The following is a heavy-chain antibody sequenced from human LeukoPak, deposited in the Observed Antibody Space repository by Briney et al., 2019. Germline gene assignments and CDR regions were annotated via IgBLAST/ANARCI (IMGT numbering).Heavy chain of an antibody. V-gene: IGHV3-49*04. Sequence: GGSLRLSCTASGFTFGDYAMSWVRQAPGKGLEWVGFIRSKAYGGTTEYAASVKGRFTISRDDSKSIAYLQMNSLKTEDTAVYYCTRTHMDTDDYWGQGTLVTVSS. CDR2: IRSKAYGGTT. J-gene: IGHJ4*02. CDR1: GFTFGDYA. D-gene: IGHD3/OR15-3a*01. CDR3: TRTHMDTDDY.